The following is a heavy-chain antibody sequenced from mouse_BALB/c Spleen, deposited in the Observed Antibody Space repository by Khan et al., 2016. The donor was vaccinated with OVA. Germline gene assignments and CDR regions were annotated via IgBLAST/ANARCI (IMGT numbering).Heavy chain of an antibody. D-gene: IGHD4-1*02. J-gene: IGHJ3*01. CDR1: GYSFTGYY. CDR3: ARGYNFFAY. Sequence: VQLKQSGPDLVKPGASVKMSCKASGYSFTGYYMNWVKQSHGKSLECIGRVNPNTGNTNYNQKFKGKAILIVDTSSSTAYMELRNLKSEDSAVYYCARGYNFFAYWGQGTLVTVSA. V-gene: IGHV1-26*01. CDR2: VNPNTGNT.